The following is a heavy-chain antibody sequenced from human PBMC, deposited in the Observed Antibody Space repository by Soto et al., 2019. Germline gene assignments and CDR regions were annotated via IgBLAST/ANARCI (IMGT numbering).Heavy chain of an antibody. CDR3: ATRSPAFDY. Sequence: VSVKVSCKTSGYAFNNFCLTWVRQAPGQGLEWMGWISTDKGDTKYAQKFQGRVTMTTDTSTRTAYMDLRSLRSADTAVYYCATRSPAFDYWGQGTLVTVSS. V-gene: IGHV1-18*01. CDR1: GYAFNNFC. CDR2: ISTDKGDT. J-gene: IGHJ4*02.